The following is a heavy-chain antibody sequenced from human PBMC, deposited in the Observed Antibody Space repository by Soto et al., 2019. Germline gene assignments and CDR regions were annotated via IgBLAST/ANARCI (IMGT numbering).Heavy chain of an antibody. CDR1: GDSICTVDYF. D-gene: IGHD2-15*01. CDR3: ARGRYCLTGRCFPDWFDS. V-gene: IGHV4-30-4*01. CDR2: IYKSTTT. J-gene: IGHJ5*01. Sequence: PSETLSLTCSVSGDSICTVDYFWAWSLQPPGQTLEYIGYIYKSTTTYYNPSFESRVAISLDTSKSQFSLNVTSVTAADTAVYFCARGRYCLTGRCFPDWFDSWGQGTLVTVSS.